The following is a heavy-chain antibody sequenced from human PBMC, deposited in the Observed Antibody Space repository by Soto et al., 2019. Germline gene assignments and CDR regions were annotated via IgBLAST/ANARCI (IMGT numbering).Heavy chain of an antibody. CDR2: ISWNSGSI. CDR3: AKDMGLVSTGYFDY. D-gene: IGHD3-9*01. CDR1: GFTFDDYA. V-gene: IGHV3-9*01. J-gene: IGHJ4*02. Sequence: GGSLRLSCAASGFTFDDYAMHWVRQAPGKGLEWVSGISWNSGSIGYADSVKGRFTISRDNAKNSLYLQMNSLRAEDTALYYCAKDMGLVSTGYFDYWGQGTLVTVSS.